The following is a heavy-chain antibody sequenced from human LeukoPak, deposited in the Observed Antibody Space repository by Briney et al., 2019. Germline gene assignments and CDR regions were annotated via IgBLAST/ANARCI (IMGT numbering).Heavy chain of an antibody. J-gene: IGHJ4*02. Sequence: GGSLRLSCATSGFTFSGSAIHWVRQASGKGLEWVGRIRSKANNYATTDVASVRGRFTISRDDSRNTAYLQLNSLKTEDTAVYYCTRPSFDSSVSGVVYWGQGTLVTVSS. D-gene: IGHD3-22*01. V-gene: IGHV3-73*01. CDR2: IRSKANNYAT. CDR3: TRPSFDSSVSGVVY. CDR1: GFTFSGSA.